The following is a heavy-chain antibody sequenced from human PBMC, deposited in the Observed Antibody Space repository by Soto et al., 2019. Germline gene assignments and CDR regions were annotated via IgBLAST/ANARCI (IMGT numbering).Heavy chain of an antibody. V-gene: IGHV4-39*01. J-gene: IGHJ4*02. CDR1: GDSVNNNDFY. Sequence: SETLSLTCTVSGDSVNNNDFYWAWIRQPPGKGLEWVVTIFYSGTTYHNPSLKGRVTASVDRSENQFSLKLTSVAAADTAFYYCATTRGLAVGGSFDYWGQGMLVTVSS. CDR3: ATTRGLAVGGSFDY. D-gene: IGHD3-10*01. CDR2: IFYSGTT.